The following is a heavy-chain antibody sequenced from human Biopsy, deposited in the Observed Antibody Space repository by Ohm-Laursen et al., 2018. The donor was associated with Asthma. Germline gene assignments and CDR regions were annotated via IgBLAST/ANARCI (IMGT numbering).Heavy chain of an antibody. V-gene: IGHV4-38-2*02. Sequence: SDTLSLTCSVSGASVSTPNYWAWIRQPPGKRLEWVGSVYYTGNTYYNQSLKSRLSLSVDTSRSQFSLSLTSVTAADTAVYYCARTTYGHDGFDPWGQGTLVTVSS. CDR3: ARTTYGHDGFDP. D-gene: IGHD4-17*01. CDR2: VYYTGNT. CDR1: GASVSTPNY. J-gene: IGHJ5*02.